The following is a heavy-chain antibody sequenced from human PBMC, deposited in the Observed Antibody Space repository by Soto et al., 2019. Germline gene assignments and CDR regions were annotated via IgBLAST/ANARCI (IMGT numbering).Heavy chain of an antibody. CDR3: AKNQDTYGDFGP. D-gene: IGHD4-17*01. V-gene: IGHV3-23*01. Sequence: EVQLLESGGGLVQPGGSLRLSCAASGFTFSTYAMSWVRQAPGKGLEWVSVISGSGSSTYYADSVKGRFTISRDNSKNTLYLQMNRLRAEDTAVYYFAKNQDTYGDFGPWGQGTLVTVSS. CDR2: ISGSGSST. CDR1: GFTFSTYA. J-gene: IGHJ5*02.